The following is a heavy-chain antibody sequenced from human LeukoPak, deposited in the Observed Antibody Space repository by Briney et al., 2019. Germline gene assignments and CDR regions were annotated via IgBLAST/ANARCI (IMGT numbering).Heavy chain of an antibody. CDR3: ARDRRVGATWSVGAFDI. CDR1: GFSLTTYE. J-gene: IGHJ3*02. D-gene: IGHD1-26*01. Sequence: GGSLRLSCAASGFSLTTYEMNWVRQAPGKGLEWVPYISSSGDSIYYANSVKGRFTISRDNAKNSLSLQMNSLRAEDTAIYYCARDRRVGATWSVGAFDIWGQGTTVTVSS. V-gene: IGHV3-48*03. CDR2: ISSSGDSI.